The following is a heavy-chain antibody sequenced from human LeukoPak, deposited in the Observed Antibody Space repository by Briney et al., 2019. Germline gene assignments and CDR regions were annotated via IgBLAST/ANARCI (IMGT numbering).Heavy chain of an antibody. CDR3: ARVRRPAVVLDALDS. Sequence: GGSLRLSCAASGFTFSDYYMTWIRQAPGKGLEWISYISDSGDTFYYVESVKGRFTISRDNAKNSLYLQMSSLGAEDTAVYYCARVRRPAVVLDALDSWGQGTMVTVSS. J-gene: IGHJ3*02. V-gene: IGHV3-11*01. CDR2: ISDSGDTF. CDR1: GFTFSDYY. D-gene: IGHD2-2*01.